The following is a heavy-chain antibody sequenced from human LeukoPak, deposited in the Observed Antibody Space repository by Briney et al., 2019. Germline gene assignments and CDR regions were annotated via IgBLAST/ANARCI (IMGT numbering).Heavy chain of an antibody. D-gene: IGHD6-13*01. CDR2: ISGSAGST. CDR1: RFTFSFYA. CDR3: AKGRSYSSTPGAFDV. Sequence: GGSLRLSCAASRFTFSFYAMSWVRQAPGKGLEWVSTISGSAGSTYYADSVKGRFTISRDISENTLYLQMNSLGVEDTALYYCAKGRSYSSTPGAFDVWGQGTMVTISS. V-gene: IGHV3-23*01. J-gene: IGHJ3*01.